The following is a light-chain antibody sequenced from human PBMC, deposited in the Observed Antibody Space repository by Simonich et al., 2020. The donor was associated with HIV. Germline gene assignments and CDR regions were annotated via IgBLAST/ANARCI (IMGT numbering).Light chain of an antibody. J-gene: IGKJ5*01. CDR2: AAS. Sequence: AIRMTQSPSSLSASTGDRITITCPASQGISSYLAWYQHKPGKAPKRLIYAASSLQSGVPSRFSGSGSGTDFTLTISSLQPEDFATYYCQQSYNTLSITFGQGTRLEIK. CDR3: QQSYNTLSIT. CDR1: QGISSY. V-gene: IGKV1-8*01.